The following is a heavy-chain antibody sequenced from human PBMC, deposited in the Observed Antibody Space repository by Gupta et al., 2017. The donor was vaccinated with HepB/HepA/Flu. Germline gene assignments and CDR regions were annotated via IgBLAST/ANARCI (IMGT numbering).Heavy chain of an antibody. CDR2: ISGSGGST. CDR3: AKDHATIFGVATTVGFDY. D-gene: IGHD3-3*01. Sequence: EVQLLESGGGLVQPGGSLRLSCAASGFTFSSYAMSWVRQAPGKGLEWVSAISGSGGSTYYADSVKGRFTISRDNSKNTLYLQMNSLRAEDTAVYYCAKDHATIFGVATTVGFDYWGQGTLVTVSS. V-gene: IGHV3-23*01. CDR1: GFTFSSYA. J-gene: IGHJ4*02.